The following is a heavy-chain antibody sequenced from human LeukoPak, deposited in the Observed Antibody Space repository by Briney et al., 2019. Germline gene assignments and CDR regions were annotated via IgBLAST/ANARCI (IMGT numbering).Heavy chain of an antibody. D-gene: IGHD7-27*01. J-gene: IGHJ5*02. CDR3: AFTWGTTGRFDP. Sequence: SETLSLTCTVSGGSISSYYWSWIRQPPGKGLEWIGYIYYSGSTNYNPSLKSRVTISVDTSKNQFSLKLSSVTAADTAVYYCAFTWGTTGRFDPWGQGTLVTVSS. CDR1: GGSISSYY. CDR2: IYYSGST. V-gene: IGHV4-59*01.